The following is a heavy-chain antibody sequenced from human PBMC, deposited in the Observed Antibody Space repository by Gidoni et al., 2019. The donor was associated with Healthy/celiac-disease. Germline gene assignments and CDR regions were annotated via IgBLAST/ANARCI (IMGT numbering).Heavy chain of an antibody. V-gene: IGHV4-34*01. Sequence: QVQLQPWGAGLLKPSETLSRTCAVCGGSFSGYYWSWIRQPPGKGLEWSGELNHSGSTNYNPPLKRRVTISVDTSKNQFYQELTAVTAADTAVYYCAREWRGQAYDRSARNNWFDPWGQGTLVTVSS. CDR2: LNHSGST. J-gene: IGHJ5*02. CDR1: GGSFSGYY. D-gene: IGHD3-22*01. CDR3: AREWRGQAYDRSARNNWFDP.